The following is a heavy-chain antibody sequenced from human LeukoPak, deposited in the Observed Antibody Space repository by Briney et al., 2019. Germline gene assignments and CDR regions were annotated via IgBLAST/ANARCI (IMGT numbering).Heavy chain of an antibody. J-gene: IGHJ4*02. D-gene: IGHD3-16*02. CDR2: ISAYNGNT. Sequence: ASVKVSCKASGYTFTSYGISWVRQAPGHGLEWMGWISAYNGNTNYAQKLQGRVTMTTDTSTSTAYMELRSLRSDDTAVYYCARGTQYDYVWGSYRTAFDYWGQGTLVTVSS. CDR1: GYTFTSYG. CDR3: ARGTQYDYVWGSYRTAFDY. V-gene: IGHV1-18*01.